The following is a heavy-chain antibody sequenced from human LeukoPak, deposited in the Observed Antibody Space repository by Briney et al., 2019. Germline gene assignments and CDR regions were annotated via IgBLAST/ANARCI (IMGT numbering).Heavy chain of an antibody. CDR2: MNPNSGNT. CDR3: AREAQLLYYYYMDV. CDR1: GYTFTSYD. D-gene: IGHD2-2*01. Sequence: ASVKVSCKASGYTFTSYDINWVRQATGQGLEWMGWMNPNSGNTGYAQKFQGRVTMTRNTSISTAYMELSSLRSEDTAVYYCAREAQLLYYYYMDVWAKGPRSPSP. V-gene: IGHV1-8*01. J-gene: IGHJ6*03.